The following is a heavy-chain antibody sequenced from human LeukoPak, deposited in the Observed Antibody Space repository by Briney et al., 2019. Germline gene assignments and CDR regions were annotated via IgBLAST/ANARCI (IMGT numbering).Heavy chain of an antibody. CDR1: GYTFTGYY. CDR2: INPNSGGT. CDR3: ARDPPTDRYGFDY. V-gene: IGHV1-2*06. J-gene: IGHJ4*02. D-gene: IGHD3-9*01. Sequence: ASVKVSCKASGYTFTGYYMHWVRQAPGQGLEWMGRINPNSGGTNYAQKFQGRVTMTRDTSISTAYMELSRLRSDDTAVYYCARDPPTDRYGFDYWGQGTLVTVSS.